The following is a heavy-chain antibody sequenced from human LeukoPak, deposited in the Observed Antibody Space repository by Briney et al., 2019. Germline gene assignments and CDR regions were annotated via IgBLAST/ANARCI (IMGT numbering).Heavy chain of an antibody. CDR1: GFTFSSYA. CDR2: ISGSGGST. CDR3: AKDEGDYGDPRYFDL. V-gene: IGHV3-23*01. Sequence: GSLRLSCAASGFTFSSYAMSWVRQAPGKGLEWVSAISGSGGSTYYADSVKGRFTISGDNSKNTLYLQMNSLRAEDTAVYYCAKDEGDYGDPRYFDLWGRGTLVTVSS. D-gene: IGHD4-17*01. J-gene: IGHJ2*01.